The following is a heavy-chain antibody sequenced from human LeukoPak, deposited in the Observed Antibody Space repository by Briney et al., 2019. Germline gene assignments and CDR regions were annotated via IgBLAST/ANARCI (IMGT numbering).Heavy chain of an antibody. V-gene: IGHV3-7*01. J-gene: IGHJ2*01. CDR3: VRYYTRQSWYFDL. CDR2: IKPDEGEK. CDR1: GFTFSSYG. D-gene: IGHD3-10*01. Sequence: GGSLRLSCAASGFTFSSYGMSWVRQAPGKGLEWVANIKPDEGEKYYVDSVEGRFTVSRDNAKNSLYLQMNSLRAEDTAVYYCVRYYTRQSWYFDLWGRGTLVTVSS.